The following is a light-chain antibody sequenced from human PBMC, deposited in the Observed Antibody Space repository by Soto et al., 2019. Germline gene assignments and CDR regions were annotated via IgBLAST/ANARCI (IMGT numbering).Light chain of an antibody. CDR2: KAS. V-gene: IGKV1-5*03. CDR1: QSISSW. CDR3: QQYNGYST. J-gene: IGKJ1*01. Sequence: DIQMTQSPSTLSASLGDRVTITCRASQSISSWLAWYQQKPGRAPKLLIYKASSLESGVPSRFSGSGSGTAFTLTISSLQPDDFATYYCQQYNGYSTFGQGTKVEIK.